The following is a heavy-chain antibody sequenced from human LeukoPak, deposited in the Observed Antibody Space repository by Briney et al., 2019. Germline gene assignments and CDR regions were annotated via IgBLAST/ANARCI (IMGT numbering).Heavy chain of an antibody. CDR3: ARLKESGGSGTLDY. J-gene: IGHJ4*02. CDR2: INSNTGNP. Sequence: ASVKVSCKASGYTFTSYGISWVRQAPGQGLEWMGWINSNTGNPTFAQDFTGRFVFSLDTSVSTAYLQISSLKAEDTAMYYCARLKESGGSGTLDYWGQGTLVTVSS. D-gene: IGHD3-10*01. CDR1: GYTFTSYG. V-gene: IGHV7-4-1*02.